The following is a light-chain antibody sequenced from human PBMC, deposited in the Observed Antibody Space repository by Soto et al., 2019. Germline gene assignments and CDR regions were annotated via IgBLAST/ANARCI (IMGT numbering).Light chain of an antibody. CDR3: SSYGGNNNVL. V-gene: IGLV2-8*01. CDR2: DVI. CDR1: SSDFGDHHY. J-gene: IGLJ2*01. Sequence: QSALTQPPSASGSPGQSVTISCTGSSSDFGDHHYVSWYQQYPGKAPKLMIYDVIKRPSGVPDRFSGSKSGNTASLTVSGLQAEDEADYYCSSYGGNNNVLFGGGTKVTVL.